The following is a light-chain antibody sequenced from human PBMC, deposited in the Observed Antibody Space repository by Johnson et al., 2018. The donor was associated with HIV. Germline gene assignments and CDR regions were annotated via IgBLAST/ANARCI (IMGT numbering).Light chain of an antibody. CDR3: GTWETSPIPYYV. CDR2: ENN. Sequence: SVLTQQPSVSAAPGQKVTISCSGSSSNIGNNYVSWYQQLQGTAPKLLIYENNKRPSGIPDRFSGSKSAPSATLGLTGLQIGDEADYYCGTWETSPIPYYVFGTGTEVTVL. V-gene: IGLV1-51*02. J-gene: IGLJ1*01. CDR1: SSNIGNNY.